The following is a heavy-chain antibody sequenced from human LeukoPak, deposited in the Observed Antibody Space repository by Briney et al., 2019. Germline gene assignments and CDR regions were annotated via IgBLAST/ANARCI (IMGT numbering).Heavy chain of an antibody. J-gene: IGHJ4*02. CDR3: ARGVSIAALKPFDY. CDR2: INHSGST. Sequence: SETLSLTCAVYGGSFSGYYWSWIRQPPGKGLEWIGEINHSGSTNYNPSLKSRVAISVDTSKNQFSLKLSSVTAADTAVYYCARGVSIAALKPFDYWGQGTLVTVSS. D-gene: IGHD6-6*01. CDR1: GGSFSGYY. V-gene: IGHV4-34*01.